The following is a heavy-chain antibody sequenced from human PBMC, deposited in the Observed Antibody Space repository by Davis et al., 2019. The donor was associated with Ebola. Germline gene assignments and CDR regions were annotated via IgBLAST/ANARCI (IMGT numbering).Heavy chain of an antibody. J-gene: IGHJ6*02. Sequence: AASVKVSCKGSGYSFSDYYIHWVQGAPGKGLEWVGLVDPKGGKTVYAEKFQDRVTISADKSTDTVYMELSSLRYEDTAVYYCATLDILTAYIPYAMDVWGQGTTVIVS. CDR2: VDPKGGKT. CDR1: GYSFSDYY. V-gene: IGHV1-69-2*01. CDR3: ATLDILTAYIPYAMDV. D-gene: IGHD3-9*01.